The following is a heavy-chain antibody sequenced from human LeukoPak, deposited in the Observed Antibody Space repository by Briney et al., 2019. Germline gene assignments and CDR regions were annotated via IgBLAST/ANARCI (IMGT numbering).Heavy chain of an antibody. V-gene: IGHV4-59*01. Sequence: SETLSLTCTVSGGSISSYCWSWIRQPPGKGLEWIGYIYYSGSTNYNPSLKSRVTISVDTSKNQFSLKLSSVTAADTAVYYCARAQKATMVRGVTLWFDPWGQGTLVTVSS. D-gene: IGHD3-10*01. CDR2: IYYSGST. CDR3: ARAQKATMVRGVTLWFDP. J-gene: IGHJ5*02. CDR1: GGSISSYC.